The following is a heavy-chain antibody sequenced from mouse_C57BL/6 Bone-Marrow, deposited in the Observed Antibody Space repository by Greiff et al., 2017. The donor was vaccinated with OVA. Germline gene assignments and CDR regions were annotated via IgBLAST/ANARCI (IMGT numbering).Heavy chain of an antibody. CDR1: GYTFTSYT. Sequence: QVQLKESGAELARPGASVKMSCKASGYTFTSYTMHWVKQRPGQGLEWIGYINPSSGYTKYNQKFKDKATLTADKSSSTAYMQLSSLTSEDSAVYYGARVTYYYGSSYLYWYFDVWGTGTTVTVSS. D-gene: IGHD1-1*01. CDR3: ARVTYYYGSSYLYWYFDV. CDR2: INPSSGYT. V-gene: IGHV1-4*01. J-gene: IGHJ1*03.